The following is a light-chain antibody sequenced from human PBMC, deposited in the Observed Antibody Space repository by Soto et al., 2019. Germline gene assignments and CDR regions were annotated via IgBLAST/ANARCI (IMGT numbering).Light chain of an antibody. CDR2: EVT. V-gene: IGLV2-8*01. J-gene: IGLJ2*01. CDR3: SSYAATSNLV. CDR1: SNDIGGFNY. Sequence: QSALTQPPSASGSPGQSVTISCTGTSNDIGGFNYVFWYQQHPGKAPKLIIYEVTERPSGVPDRFSGSKSGNTASLTVSGLQADDEADYYCSSYAATSNLVFGGGTKVTVL.